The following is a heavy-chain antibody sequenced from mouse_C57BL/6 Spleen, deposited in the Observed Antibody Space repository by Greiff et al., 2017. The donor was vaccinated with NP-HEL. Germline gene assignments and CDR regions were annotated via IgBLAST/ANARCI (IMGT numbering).Heavy chain of an antibody. Sequence: QVQLQQPGAELVKPGASVKMSCKASGYTFTSYWITWVKQRPGQGLEWIGDIYPGSGSTNYNEKFKSKATLTVDTSSSTAYMQLSSLTSEDSAVYYGARETYGSSRRYFDYWGQGTTLTVSS. D-gene: IGHD1-1*01. J-gene: IGHJ2*01. V-gene: IGHV1-55*01. CDR2: IYPGSGST. CDR1: GYTFTSYW. CDR3: ARETYGSSRRYFDY.